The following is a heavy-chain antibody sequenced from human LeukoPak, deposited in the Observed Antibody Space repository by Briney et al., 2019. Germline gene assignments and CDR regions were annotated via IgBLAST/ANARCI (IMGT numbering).Heavy chain of an antibody. CDR3: ATLRRRGYSYGFVY. CDR1: GGSFSGYY. D-gene: IGHD5-18*01. CDR2: INHSGST. Sequence: SETLSLTCAVYGGSFSGYYWSWIRQPPGKGLEWIGEINHSGSTNYNPSLKSRVTISVGTSKNQFSLKLSSVTAADTAVYYCATLRRRGYSYGFVYWGQGTLVTVSS. V-gene: IGHV4-34*01. J-gene: IGHJ4*02.